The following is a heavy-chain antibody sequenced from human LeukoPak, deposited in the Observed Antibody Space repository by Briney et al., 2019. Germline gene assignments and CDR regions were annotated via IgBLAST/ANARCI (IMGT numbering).Heavy chain of an antibody. CDR3: AQDRFGDVAYHREGS. V-gene: IGHV3-30*02. CDR2: IRYDGRIK. Sequence: GGSLRLSCAASGFNFSYYGMYWVRQAPGKGLEWVAFIRYDGRIKFYADSVKDRFTISRDNSMATLYLQMNSLRGDDTAIYYCAQDRFGDVAYHREGSWGQGTLVTVSS. CDR1: GFNFSYYG. J-gene: IGHJ5*02. D-gene: IGHD2-21*01.